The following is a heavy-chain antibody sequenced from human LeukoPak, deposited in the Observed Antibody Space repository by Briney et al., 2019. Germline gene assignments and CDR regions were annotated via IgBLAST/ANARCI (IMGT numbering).Heavy chain of an antibody. J-gene: IGHJ4*02. CDR1: GYTFTSYY. CDR2: INPSGGST. CDR3: ARAGLSESHWFGELEEYFDY. Sequence: ASVKVSCKASGYTFTSYYMHWVRQAPGQGLEWMGIINPSGGSTSYAQKFQGRVTMTRDTSTSTVYMELSSLRSEDTAVYYCARAGLSESHWFGELEEYFDYWGQGTLVTVSS. D-gene: IGHD3-10*01. V-gene: IGHV1-46*01.